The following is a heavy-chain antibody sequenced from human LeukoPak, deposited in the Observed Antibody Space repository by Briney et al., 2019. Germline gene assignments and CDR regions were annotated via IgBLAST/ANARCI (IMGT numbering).Heavy chain of an antibody. V-gene: IGHV4-59*12. Sequence: SETLSLTCTVSGGSISSYYWSWIRQPPGKGLEWIGYIYYSGSTNYNPSLKSRVTMSVDTSKNQFFLKLSSVTAADTAVYYCARSPRRPHFYSSGSYYYYFDYWGQGTLVTVSS. CDR1: GGSISSYY. D-gene: IGHD3-10*01. CDR3: ARSPRRPHFYSSGSYYYYFDY. J-gene: IGHJ4*02. CDR2: IYYSGST.